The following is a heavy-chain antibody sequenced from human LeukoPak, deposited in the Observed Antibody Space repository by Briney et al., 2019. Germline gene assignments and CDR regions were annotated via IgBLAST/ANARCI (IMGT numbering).Heavy chain of an antibody. CDR3: ARVSWFPGTSYYYMDV. CDR2: INPNSGST. CDR1: GYTFTGYY. Sequence: ASVKVSCKASGYTFTGYYMHWVRQAPGQGLEWMGWINPNSGSTNYAQKFQGRVTMTRDTSISTAYMELSRLRSDDTAVYYCARVSWFPGTSYYYMDVWGKGTTVTVSS. V-gene: IGHV1-2*02. D-gene: IGHD1-1*01. J-gene: IGHJ6*03.